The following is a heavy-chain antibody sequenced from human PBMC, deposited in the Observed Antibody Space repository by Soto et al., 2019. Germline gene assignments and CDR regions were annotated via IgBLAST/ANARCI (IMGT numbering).Heavy chain of an antibody. Sequence: KISRAAQEYCLNRADMWWVGLAPGKGMEWVSAISGSGGSTYYADSVKGRFTISRDNSKNTLYLQMNSLRAEDTAVYYCAKEDKSTSFIVGVPGSIHYCYQRTLRTGS. J-gene: IGHJ4*02. CDR2: ISGSGGST. V-gene: IGHV3-23*01. CDR1: EYCLNRAD. D-gene: IGHD2-2*01. CDR3: AKEDKSTSFIVGVPGSIHY.